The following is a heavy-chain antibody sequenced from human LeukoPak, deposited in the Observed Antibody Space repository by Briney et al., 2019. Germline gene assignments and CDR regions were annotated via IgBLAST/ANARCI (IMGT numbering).Heavy chain of an antibody. CDR2: IYHSGST. D-gene: IGHD2-2*02. CDR1: GGSINSDY. J-gene: IGHJ6*02. CDR3: ARLKYIPYYNYDLDV. V-gene: IGHV4-59*08. Sequence: SETLSLTCTVSGGSINSDYWSWIRQPPGKGLEWIGYIYHSGSTNYNPSLKSRVIISLDTSKNQFSLNLSSLTAADTAVYYCARLKYIPYYNYDLDVWGQGTTATVSS.